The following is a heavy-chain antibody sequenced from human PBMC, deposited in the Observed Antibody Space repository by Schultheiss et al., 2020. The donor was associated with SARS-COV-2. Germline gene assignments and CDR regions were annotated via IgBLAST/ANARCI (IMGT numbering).Heavy chain of an antibody. CDR2: INHSGST. Sequence: SETLSLTCVVYGGSFSGYYWSWIRQPPGKGLEWIGEINHSGSTNYNTSLKSRVTISVDTSKNQFSLKLSSVTAADTAVYYCARTPNYYYYYMDVWGKGTTVTVAS. J-gene: IGHJ6*03. V-gene: IGHV4-34*01. CDR1: GGSFSGYY. CDR3: ARTPNYYYYYMDV.